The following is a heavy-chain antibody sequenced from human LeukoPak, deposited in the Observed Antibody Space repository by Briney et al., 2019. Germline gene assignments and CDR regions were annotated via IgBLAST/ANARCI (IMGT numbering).Heavy chain of an antibody. Sequence: HPGGSLRLSCAVPGFTFSRYWMHWVRQAPGKGLVWVSRISSDGSSTTYADSVEGRLAISRDNAKNMLYLQMNSLRAEDTAVYYCARDWGHYDKLDYWGQGTLVTVSS. CDR1: GFTFSRYW. D-gene: IGHD3-16*01. CDR3: ARDWGHYDKLDY. CDR2: ISSDGSST. V-gene: IGHV3-74*01. J-gene: IGHJ4*02.